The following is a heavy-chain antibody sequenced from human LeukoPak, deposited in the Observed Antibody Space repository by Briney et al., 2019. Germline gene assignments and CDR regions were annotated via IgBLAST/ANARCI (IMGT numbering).Heavy chain of an antibody. CDR3: ARAGGGYGYFDY. V-gene: IGHV3-21*01. Sequence: PGGSLRLSCAASGFTFSSYSMNWVRQAPGKGLEWVSSISSSSSYIYYADSVKGRFTISRDNAKNSLYLQMNSLRAEDTAVYYCARAGGGYGYFDYWGQGTLVTASS. D-gene: IGHD3-22*01. CDR1: GFTFSSYS. J-gene: IGHJ4*02. CDR2: ISSSSSYI.